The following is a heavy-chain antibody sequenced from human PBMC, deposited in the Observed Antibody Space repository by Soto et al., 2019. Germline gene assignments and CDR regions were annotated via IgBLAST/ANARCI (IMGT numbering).Heavy chain of an antibody. V-gene: IGHV5-51*01. Sequence: GESLKISCKGSGYSFTNYWIGWVRQMPGKGLEWMGVIYPSDSDTRYSPSFQGQVTISADKSITTAYLQWSSLKASDTAMYYCAIGGDWFFFDIWAQGTMVTVSS. CDR2: IYPSDSDT. D-gene: IGHD2-21*02. J-gene: IGHJ3*02. CDR1: GYSFTNYW. CDR3: AIGGDWFFFDI.